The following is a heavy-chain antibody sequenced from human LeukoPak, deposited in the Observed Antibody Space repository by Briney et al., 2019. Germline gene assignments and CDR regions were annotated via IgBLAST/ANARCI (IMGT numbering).Heavy chain of an antibody. CDR1: GYTFTSYA. D-gene: IGHD2-2*01. Sequence: ASVKVSCKASGYTFTSYAMNWVRQAPGQGLEWMGWINTNTGNPTYAQGFTGRFVFSLDTSVSTAYLQICSLKAEDTAVYYCARDGGRRPAASYYYYGTDVWGKGTTVTVSS. CDR3: ARDGGRRPAASYYYYGTDV. V-gene: IGHV7-4-1*01. CDR2: INTNTGNP. J-gene: IGHJ6*04.